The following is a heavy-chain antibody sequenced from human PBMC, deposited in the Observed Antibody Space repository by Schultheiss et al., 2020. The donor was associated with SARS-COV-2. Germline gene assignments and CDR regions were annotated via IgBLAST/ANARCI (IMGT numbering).Heavy chain of an antibody. D-gene: IGHD2-15*01. V-gene: IGHV1-8*01. CDR3: ARHASDIVVVVAAIKNWFDP. CDR1: GYTFTSYD. J-gene: IGHJ5*02. Sequence: ASVKVSCKASGYTFTSYDINWVRQATGQGLEWMGWMNPNSGNTGYAQKFQGRVTMTRNTSISTAYMELSSLRSEDTAVYYCARHASDIVVVVAAIKNWFDPWGQGTLVTVSS. CDR2: MNPNSGNT.